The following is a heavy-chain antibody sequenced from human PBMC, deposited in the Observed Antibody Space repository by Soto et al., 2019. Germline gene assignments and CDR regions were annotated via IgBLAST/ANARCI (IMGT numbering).Heavy chain of an antibody. CDR3: AGHYGDTDY. Sequence: QVQLVESGGGVVQPGRSLRLSCAASGFTFSSYGMHWVRQAPGKGLEWVAVISYDGSNKYYADSVKGRFTISRDNSKNTLYLQMNSLRAEDTAVYYCAGHYGDTDYWGLGTLVTVSS. CDR2: ISYDGSNK. V-gene: IGHV3-30*03. J-gene: IGHJ4*02. CDR1: GFTFSSYG. D-gene: IGHD4-17*01.